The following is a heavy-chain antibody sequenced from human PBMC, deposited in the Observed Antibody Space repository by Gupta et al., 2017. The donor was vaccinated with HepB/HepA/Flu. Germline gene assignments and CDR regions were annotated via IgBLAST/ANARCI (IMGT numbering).Heavy chain of an antibody. CDR3: ARSGSYMRGAIDY. CDR2: ISSSSSTI. Sequence: EVQLVESGGGLVQPGGSLRLSCAASGFTFSSYSMNWVRQAPGKWLEWGSYISSSSSTIYYADSVKGRFTISRDKAKNSLYLQMNSLRDEDTAVYYCARSGSYMRGAIDYWGQGTLVTVSS. CDR1: GFTFSSYS. J-gene: IGHJ4*02. D-gene: IGHD1-26*01. V-gene: IGHV3-48*02.